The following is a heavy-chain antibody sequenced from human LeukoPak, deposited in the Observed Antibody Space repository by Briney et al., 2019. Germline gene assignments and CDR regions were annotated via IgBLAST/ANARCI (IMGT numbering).Heavy chain of an antibody. CDR1: GFTFSSYG. J-gene: IGHJ4*02. D-gene: IGHD3-10*01. V-gene: IGHV3-30*02. CDR2: IRYDGSNK. Sequence: PGGSLRLSCAASGFTFSSYGMHWVRQAPGKGLEWVAFIRYDGSNKYYADSVKGRFTTSRDNSKNTLYLQMNSLRAEDTAVYYCYGSGSYYNSRRALDYWGQGTLVTVSS. CDR3: YGSGSYYNSRRALDY.